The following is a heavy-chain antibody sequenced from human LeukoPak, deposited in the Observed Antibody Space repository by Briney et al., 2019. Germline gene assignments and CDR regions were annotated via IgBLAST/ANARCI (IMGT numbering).Heavy chain of an antibody. J-gene: IGHJ5*02. V-gene: IGHV1-2*02. D-gene: IGHD3-3*01. CDR2: INPNSGGT. CDR1: GYTFTGYY. Sequence: GASVKVSCKASGYTFTGYYMHWVRQAPGQGLEWMGWINPNSGGTNYAQKFQGRVTMTRDTSISTAYMELSRLRSDDTAVYYCARSPRVNYDFWSGLNWFDPWGQGNLVTVSS. CDR3: ARSPRVNYDFWSGLNWFDP.